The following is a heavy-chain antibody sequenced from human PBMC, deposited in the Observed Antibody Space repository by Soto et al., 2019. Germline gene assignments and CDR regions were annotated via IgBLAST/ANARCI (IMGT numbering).Heavy chain of an antibody. J-gene: IGHJ4*02. Sequence: QVRLVQSEAEVKKAGSSVNVACKASGGTFISDAVTWVRQAPGQGLAWMGGVIPMFPKANDAQKFPGRATITADKSTSTVYMELPSLKSEDTALYYCARCHSDSSGPGYLDSWGKGTLFTVTS. CDR3: ARCHSDSSGPGYLDS. CDR2: VIPMFPKA. CDR1: GGTFISDA. V-gene: IGHV1-69*06. D-gene: IGHD3-22*01.